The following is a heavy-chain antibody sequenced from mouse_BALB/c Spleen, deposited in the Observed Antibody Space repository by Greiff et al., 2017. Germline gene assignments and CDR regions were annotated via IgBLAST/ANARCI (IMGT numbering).Heavy chain of an antibody. D-gene: IGHD2-3*01. J-gene: IGHJ4*01. V-gene: IGHV3-6*02. CDR1: GYSITSGYY. Sequence: VQLQQSGPGLVKPSQSLSLTCSVTGYSITSGYYWNWIRQFPGNKLEWMGYISYDGSNNYNPSLKNRISITRDTSKNQFFLKLNSVTTEDTATYYCARDDGYYRYAMDYWGQGTSVTVSS. CDR3: ARDDGYYRYAMDY. CDR2: ISYDGSN.